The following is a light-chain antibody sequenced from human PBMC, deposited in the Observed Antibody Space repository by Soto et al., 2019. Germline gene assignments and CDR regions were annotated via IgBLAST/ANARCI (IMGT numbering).Light chain of an antibody. CDR1: QSVSNNH. V-gene: IGKV3-20*01. Sequence: EIVLTQSPGSLSLSPRERATLSCRASQSVSNNHLAWYQQKPGQAPRLLIYGASRRATGIPDRFSGSGSGTDFTLTISGLEPEDFAMYYCQQYDNLFTFGGGTKVEIK. CDR2: GAS. J-gene: IGKJ4*01. CDR3: QQYDNLFT.